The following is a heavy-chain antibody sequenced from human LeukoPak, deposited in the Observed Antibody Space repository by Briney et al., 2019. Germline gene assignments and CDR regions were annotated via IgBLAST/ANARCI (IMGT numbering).Heavy chain of an antibody. Sequence: GGSLRLSCAASGFTVSRSYMTWVRQAPGKGLEWISVIYSGGSTYYADSVKGRFTISRDNSKNIVYLQMNRLRADDTAVYYSARAHTASFDPRGQGALVTVSS. CDR2: IYSGGST. J-gene: IGHJ5*02. CDR1: GFTVSRSY. CDR3: ARAHTASFDP. V-gene: IGHV3-53*01.